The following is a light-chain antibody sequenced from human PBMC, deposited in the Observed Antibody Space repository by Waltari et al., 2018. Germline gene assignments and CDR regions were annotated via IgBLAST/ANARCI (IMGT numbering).Light chain of an antibody. CDR1: QGIRSG. CDR2: DAS. J-gene: IGKJ5*01. Sequence: AIQLTQSPSSLSASIGDRVTISPRASQGIRSGLAWYQQKPGQPPKLLIYDASTLDSGVPSRFSGSGSGTDFTLTISSLQPEDFATYYCQQCLTYPQAFGQGTRLEIK. V-gene: IGKV1-13*02. CDR3: QQCLTYPQA.